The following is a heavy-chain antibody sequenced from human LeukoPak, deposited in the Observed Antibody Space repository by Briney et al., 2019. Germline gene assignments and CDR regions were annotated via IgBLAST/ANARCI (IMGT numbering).Heavy chain of an antibody. CDR3: ARGRDYNDY. CDR2: INHSGST. V-gene: IGHV4-34*01. CDR1: GGSFSGYY. J-gene: IGHJ4*02. Sequence: SETLSLTCAVYGGSFSGYYWSWIRPPPGKGLEWIGEINHSGSTNDNPSLKSRVTISVDTSKNQFSLKLSSVTAADTAVYYCARGRDYNDYWGQGTLVTVSS.